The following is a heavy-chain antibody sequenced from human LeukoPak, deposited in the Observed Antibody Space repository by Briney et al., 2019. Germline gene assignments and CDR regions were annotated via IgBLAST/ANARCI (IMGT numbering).Heavy chain of an antibody. J-gene: IGHJ4*02. CDR1: GFTFNNYV. CDR3: ARDTYFGSGWGPGY. D-gene: IGHD6-19*01. CDR2: ISSSSSYI. V-gene: IGHV3-21*01. Sequence: GGSLRLSCEASGFTFNNYVMTWVRQAPGKGLEWVSSISSSSSYIYYADSVKGRFTISRDNAKNSLYLQMNSLRAEDTAVYYCARDTYFGSGWGPGYWGQGTLVTVSS.